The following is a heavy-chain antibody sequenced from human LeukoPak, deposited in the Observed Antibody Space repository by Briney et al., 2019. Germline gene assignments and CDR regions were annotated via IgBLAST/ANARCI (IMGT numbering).Heavy chain of an antibody. D-gene: IGHD5-18*01. Sequence: PGGSLRLSCAASGFTFSSYWMNWARQAPGKGLEWVASINHNGNVNYYVDSVKGRFTISRDNAKNSLYLQMNSLRAEDTAVYYCARDLGEYSYGHLDYWGQGTLVTVSS. CDR2: INHNGNVN. V-gene: IGHV3-7*01. CDR1: GFTFSSYW. CDR3: ARDLGEYSYGHLDY. J-gene: IGHJ4*02.